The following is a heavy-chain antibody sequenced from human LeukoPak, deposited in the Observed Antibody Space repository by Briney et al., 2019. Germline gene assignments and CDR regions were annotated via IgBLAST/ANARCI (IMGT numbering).Heavy chain of an antibody. CDR1: GASISSDY. Sequence: SETLSLTCTVSGASISSDYWSWIRQSPGKGLEWIGYIYDSGNTDYNTSLKSRVSISMNTSKNQFSLNLSSVTDADAAVYYCAGRGRRYFRDWGQGTLVTVSS. J-gene: IGHJ1*01. V-gene: IGHV4-59*08. CDR2: IYDSGNT. CDR3: AGRGRRYFRD.